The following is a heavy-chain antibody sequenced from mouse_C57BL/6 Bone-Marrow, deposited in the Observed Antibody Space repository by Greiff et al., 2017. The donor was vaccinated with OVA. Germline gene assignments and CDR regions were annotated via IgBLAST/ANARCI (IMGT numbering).Heavy chain of an antibody. V-gene: IGHV1-54*01. J-gene: IGHJ1*03. CDR2: INPGSGGT. CDR3: ASTTHWYFDV. CDR1: GYAFTNYL. D-gene: IGHD1-1*01. Sequence: QVQLQQSGAELVRPGTSVKVSCKASGYAFTNYLIEWVKQRPGQGLEWIGVINPGSGGTNYNEKFKGKATLTVDTSSSTAYMELHSLTSEDSAVYFCASTTHWYFDVWGTGTTVTVSS.